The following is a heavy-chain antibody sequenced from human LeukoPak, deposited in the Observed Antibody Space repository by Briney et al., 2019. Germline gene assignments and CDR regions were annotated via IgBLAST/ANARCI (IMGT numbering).Heavy chain of an antibody. CDR1: GGSFSGYY. Sequence: SETLSLTCAVYGGSFSGYYWSWIRQPPGKGLEWIGEINHSGSTNYNPPLKSRVTISVDTSKNQFSLKLSSVTAADTAVYYCARPLEPYDILTGYQPWGQGTLVTVSS. V-gene: IGHV4-34*01. CDR3: ARPLEPYDILTGYQP. D-gene: IGHD3-9*01. J-gene: IGHJ5*02. CDR2: INHSGST.